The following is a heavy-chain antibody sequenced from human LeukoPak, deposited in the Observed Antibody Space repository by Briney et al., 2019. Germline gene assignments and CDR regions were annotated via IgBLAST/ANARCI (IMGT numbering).Heavy chain of an antibody. J-gene: IGHJ4*02. V-gene: IGHV1-18*01. CDR1: DYTFTSYG. CDR3: AREDTAMVSGDY. CDR2: ISAYNGNT. D-gene: IGHD5-18*01. Sequence: ASVKVSCKASDYTFTSYGISWVRQAPGQGLEWMGWISAYNGNTNYAQKLQGRVTMTTDTSTSTAYMELRSLRSDDTAVYYCAREDTAMVSGDYWGQGTLVTVSS.